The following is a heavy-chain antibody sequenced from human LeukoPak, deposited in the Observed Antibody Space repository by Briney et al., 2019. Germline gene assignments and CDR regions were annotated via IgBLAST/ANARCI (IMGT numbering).Heavy chain of an antibody. CDR1: GGSISSGGFS. CDR2: IYYNGNT. CDR3: VRDSTFYGKYFDY. V-gene: IGHV4-30-4*07. J-gene: IGHJ4*02. D-gene: IGHD4-17*01. Sequence: PSETLSLTCAVSGGSISSGGFSWSWIRQPPGKGLEWIGYIYYNGNTYYNPSLKSRVIISIDTSKNQFSLKLSSVTAADTAVYYCVRDSTFYGKYFDYWGQGTLVTVSS.